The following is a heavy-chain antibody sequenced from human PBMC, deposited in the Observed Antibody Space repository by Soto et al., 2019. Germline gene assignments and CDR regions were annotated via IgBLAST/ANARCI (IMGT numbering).Heavy chain of an antibody. CDR2: ISYDGSNK. V-gene: IGHV3-30*18. CDR3: AKEGRLYSSSSYWFGF. CDR1: GFTFSSYG. D-gene: IGHD6-13*01. J-gene: IGHJ4*02. Sequence: VQLVESGGGVVQPGRSLRLSCAASGFTFSSYGMHWVRQAPGKGLEWVAVISYDGSNKYYADSVKGRFTISRDNSKNTLYLQMNSLRAEDTAVYYCAKEGRLYSSSSYWFGFWGQGTLVTVSS.